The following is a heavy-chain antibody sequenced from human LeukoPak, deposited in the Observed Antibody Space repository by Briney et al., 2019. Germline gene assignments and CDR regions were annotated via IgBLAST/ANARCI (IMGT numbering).Heavy chain of an antibody. J-gene: IGHJ4*02. Sequence: GGSLRLSCAASGFTFSDHYMDWVRQAPGKGLEWVGRIRNKASSSTTGRFTISRDDSKTSLFLQINSLKTGDTAVYYCARGPGESTGALDYWGQGTLVTVSS. CDR1: GFTFSDHY. D-gene: IGHD1-14*01. V-gene: IGHV3-72*01. CDR3: ARGPGESTGALDY. CDR2: IRNKASSSTT.